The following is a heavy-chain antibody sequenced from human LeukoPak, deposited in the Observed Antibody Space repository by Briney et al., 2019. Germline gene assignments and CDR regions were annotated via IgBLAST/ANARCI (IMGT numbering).Heavy chain of an antibody. J-gene: IGHJ4*02. Sequence: PGGSLRLSCAASGFTFSTYAMSWVRQAPGKGLEWVSVIYSGGSTYYADSVKGRFTISRDNSKNTLYLQMNSLRAEDTAVYYCARVNTVTIWFPFDYWGQGTLVTVSS. CDR3: ARVNTVTIWFPFDY. CDR2: IYSGGST. D-gene: IGHD4-17*01. CDR1: GFTFSTYA. V-gene: IGHV3-53*01.